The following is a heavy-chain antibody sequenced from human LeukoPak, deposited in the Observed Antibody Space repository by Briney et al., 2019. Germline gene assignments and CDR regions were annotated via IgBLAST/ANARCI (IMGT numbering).Heavy chain of an antibody. CDR3: ARARGAAAGHNWFDP. J-gene: IGHJ5*02. D-gene: IGHD6-13*01. CDR2: ISSGSGGST. CDR1: GFTFSSYG. Sequence: GGSLRLSCAASGFTFSSYGMSWVRQAPGKGLEWVSGISSGSGGSTYYAYSVKGRFTISRDNSKNTLYLQMNSLRAEDTAVYYCARARGAAAGHNWFDPWGQGTLVTVSS. V-gene: IGHV3-23*01.